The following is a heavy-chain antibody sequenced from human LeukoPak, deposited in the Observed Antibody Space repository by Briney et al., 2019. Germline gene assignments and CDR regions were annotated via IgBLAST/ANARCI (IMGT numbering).Heavy chain of an antibody. D-gene: IGHD3-10*01. V-gene: IGHV4-59*01. CDR2: IPNSGST. J-gene: IGHJ4*02. CDR3: ARLYYGSGGSTY. Sequence: PSETLSLTCTVSGASISSYYWSWIRQPPGKGLEWIGYIPNSGSTDYNPSLRSRVTISRDTSKSQISLKLSSVTAADTAVYYCARLYYGSGGSTYWGQGTLVTVSS. CDR1: GASISSYY.